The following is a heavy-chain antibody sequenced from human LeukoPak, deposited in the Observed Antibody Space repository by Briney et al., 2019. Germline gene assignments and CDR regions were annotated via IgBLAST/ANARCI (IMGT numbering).Heavy chain of an antibody. CDR3: ARGLAHGGIANWFDP. Sequence: SETLSLTCSVPGGSLNSFTHYWGWIRQPPGKGLEWIGCIFSSGSTYYNPSLQSRVAISLDTSKTQFALKLTSVTAADTAVYYCARGLAHGGIANWFDPWGQGTLVIVSS. J-gene: IGHJ5*02. D-gene: IGHD2-21*01. V-gene: IGHV4-39*06. CDR2: IFSSGST. CDR1: GGSLNSFTHY.